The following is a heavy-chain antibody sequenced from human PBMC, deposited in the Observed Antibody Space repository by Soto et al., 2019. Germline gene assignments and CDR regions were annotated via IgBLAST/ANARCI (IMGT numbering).Heavy chain of an antibody. Sequence: QVQLQESGPGLVKPSQTLSLTCTVSGGSISSVGYYWSWIRQHPGKVLEWIGYIYYSGSTYYNPSLESRVTISVDTSKDQFSLKLSSVTAADTAVYYCARSPESTVTAFDYWGQGTLVTVSS. J-gene: IGHJ4*02. V-gene: IGHV4-31*03. CDR1: GGSISSVGYY. CDR2: IYYSGST. D-gene: IGHD4-17*01. CDR3: ARSPESTVTAFDY.